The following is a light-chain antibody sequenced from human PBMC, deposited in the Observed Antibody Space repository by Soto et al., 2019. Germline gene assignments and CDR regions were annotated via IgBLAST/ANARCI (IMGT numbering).Light chain of an antibody. CDR2: EVT. CDR1: SSDVGAYKY. V-gene: IGLV2-8*01. J-gene: IGLJ2*01. CDR3: SSYAGNNNFVV. Sequence: QSALTQPPSASGSPGQSVTISCTGTSSDVGAYKYVSWYQQHPGKAPKLMIYEVTKRPSGVPGRFSGSKSGNTASLTVFGLQAEDEADYYCSSYAGNNNFVVFGGGTKLTVL.